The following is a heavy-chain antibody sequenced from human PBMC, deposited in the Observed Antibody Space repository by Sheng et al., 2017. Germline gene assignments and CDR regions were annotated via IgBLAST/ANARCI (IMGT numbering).Heavy chain of an antibody. V-gene: IGHV4-39*07. CDR1: GGSISSSSYY. D-gene: IGHD2-15*01. CDR3: ARKGIGCFGKAFFDY. J-gene: IGHJ4*02. Sequence: QLQLQESGPGLVKPSETLSLTYTVSGGSISSSSYYWGWIRQPPGKGLEWIGSIYYSGSTYYNPSLKSRVTISVDTSKNQFSLKLSSVTAADTAVYYCARKGIGCFGKAFFDYVGPGEPWSPSP. CDR2: IYYSGST.